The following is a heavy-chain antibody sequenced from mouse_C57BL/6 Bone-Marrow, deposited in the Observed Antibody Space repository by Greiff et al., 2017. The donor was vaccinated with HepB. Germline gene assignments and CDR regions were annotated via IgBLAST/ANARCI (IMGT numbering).Heavy chain of an antibody. J-gene: IGHJ3*01. D-gene: IGHD2-4*01. CDR2: INPNNGGT. Sequence: EVKLQESGPELVKPGASVKMSCKASGYTFTDYNMHWVKQSHGKSLEWIGYINPNNGGTSYNQKFKGKATLTVNKSSSTAYMELRSLTSEDSAVYYCASVYDYGWFAYWGQGTLVTVSA. CDR3: ASVYDYGWFAY. V-gene: IGHV1-22*01. CDR1: GYTFTDYN.